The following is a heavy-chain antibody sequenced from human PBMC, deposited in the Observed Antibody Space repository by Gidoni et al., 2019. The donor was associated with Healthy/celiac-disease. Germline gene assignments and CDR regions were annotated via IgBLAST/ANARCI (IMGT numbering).Heavy chain of an antibody. D-gene: IGHD2-2*01. CDR1: GFTFSSYS. V-gene: IGHV3-21*01. J-gene: IGHJ4*02. CDR3: ARGLGYCSSTSCYTAPDY. Sequence: EVQLVESGGGLVKPGGSLRLSCAASGFTFSSYSMNWVRQAPGKGLEWVSSISSSSSYIYHADSVKGRFTISRDNAKNSLYLQMNSLRAEDTAVYYCARGLGYCSSTSCYTAPDYWGQGTLVTVSS. CDR2: ISSSSSYI.